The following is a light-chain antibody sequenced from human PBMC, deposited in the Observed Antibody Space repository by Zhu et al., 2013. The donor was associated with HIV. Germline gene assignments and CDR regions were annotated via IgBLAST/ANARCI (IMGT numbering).Light chain of an antibody. Sequence: EIVLTQSPGTLSLSPGERATLSCTASQSVSSSYLTWYQQRPGQAPRLLIFGASSRASGIPDRFSGSGSETHFTLTISRLETEDFAVFFCQQYGSSPTFGLGTRVEVK. J-gene: IGKJ1*01. V-gene: IGKV3-20*01. CDR3: QQYGSSPT. CDR2: GAS. CDR1: QSVSSSY.